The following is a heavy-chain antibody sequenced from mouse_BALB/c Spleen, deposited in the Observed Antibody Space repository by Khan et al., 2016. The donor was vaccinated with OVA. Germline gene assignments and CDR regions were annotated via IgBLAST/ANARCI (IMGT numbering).Heavy chain of an antibody. CDR1: GFSLTNYG. CDR2: IWSDGST. CDR3: ARQPYYHYNIMDY. V-gene: IGHV2-6-1*01. Sequence: VKLKESGPGLVAPSQSLSITCTISGFSLTNYGVHWVRQPPGKGLEWLVVIWSDGSTTYNSALKSRLTITKDNSKSHVFLKMNSLQTDDTAMYFCARQPYYHYNIMDYWGQGTSVTVSS. J-gene: IGHJ4*01. D-gene: IGHD2-10*01.